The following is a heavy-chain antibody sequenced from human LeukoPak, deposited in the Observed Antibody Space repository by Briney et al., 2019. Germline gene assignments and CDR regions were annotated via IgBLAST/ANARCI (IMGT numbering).Heavy chain of an antibody. CDR2: ISGSGGST. D-gene: IGHD2-21*02. Sequence: GGSLRLSCAASGFTFSSYAMSWVRQAPGKGLEWVSAISGSGGSTYYADSVKGRFTISRDNSKNTLYLQMNSLRAEDTAVYYCAKDLHYLAYFGGDCYSPDAFDIWGQGTMVTVSS. J-gene: IGHJ3*02. CDR3: AKDLHYLAYFGGDCYSPDAFDI. V-gene: IGHV3-23*01. CDR1: GFTFSSYA.